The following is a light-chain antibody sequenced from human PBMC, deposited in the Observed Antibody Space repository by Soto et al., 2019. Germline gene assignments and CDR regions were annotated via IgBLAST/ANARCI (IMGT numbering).Light chain of an antibody. CDR2: EVN. V-gene: IGLV2-8*01. Sequence: QSVLTQPPSASGSPGQSVTISCTGTSSDVGGYNYVSWYQHDPGKAPKLMIYEVNKRPSGVPDRFSGSKSGNTASLTVSGLQAEDETDYYCSSYACFNGVLFGGGTKVTVL. J-gene: IGLJ2*01. CDR1: SSDVGGYNY. CDR3: SSYACFNGVL.